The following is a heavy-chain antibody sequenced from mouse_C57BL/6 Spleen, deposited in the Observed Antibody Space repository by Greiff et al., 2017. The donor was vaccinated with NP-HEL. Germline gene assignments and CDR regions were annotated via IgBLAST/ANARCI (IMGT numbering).Heavy chain of an antibody. J-gene: IGHJ3*01. CDR3: ARGGYYYGSSRGAWFAY. CDR2: IDPSDSYT. Sequence: VQLQQSGAELVKPGASVKLSCKASGYTFTSYWMQWVKQRPGQGLEWIGEIDPSDSYTNYNQKFKGKATLTVDTSSSTAYMQLSSLTSEDSAVYYCARGGYYYGSSRGAWFAYWGQGTLVTVSA. D-gene: IGHD1-1*01. CDR1: GYTFTSYW. V-gene: IGHV1-50*01.